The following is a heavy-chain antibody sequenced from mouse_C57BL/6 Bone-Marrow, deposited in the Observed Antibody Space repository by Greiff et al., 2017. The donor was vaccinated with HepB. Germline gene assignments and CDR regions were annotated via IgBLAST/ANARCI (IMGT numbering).Heavy chain of an antibody. Sequence: VQLQQSGAELVKPGASVKLSCKASGYTFTSYWMHWVKQRPGQGLEWIGMIHPNSGSTNYNEKFKSKATLTVDKSSSTAYMQLSSLTSEDSAVYYCARKVYYDYSWFAYWGQGTLVTVSA. J-gene: IGHJ3*01. D-gene: IGHD2-4*01. CDR1: GYTFTSYW. CDR2: IHPNSGST. CDR3: ARKVYYDYSWFAY. V-gene: IGHV1-64*01.